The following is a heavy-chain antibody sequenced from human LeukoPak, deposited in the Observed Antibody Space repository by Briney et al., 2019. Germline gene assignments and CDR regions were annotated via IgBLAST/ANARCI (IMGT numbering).Heavy chain of an antibody. Sequence: SETLSLTCTVSGGSISISSYYWGWIRQPPGKGLEWIGSIYYRGSTYYNPSLRSRVTISVDTSKNQFSLKLSSVTAADTAVYYCARVHNWNDSKGAYFLDYWGQGTLVTVSS. J-gene: IGHJ4*02. V-gene: IGHV4-39*07. D-gene: IGHD1-20*01. CDR3: ARVHNWNDSKGAYFLDY. CDR1: GGSISISSYY. CDR2: IYYRGST.